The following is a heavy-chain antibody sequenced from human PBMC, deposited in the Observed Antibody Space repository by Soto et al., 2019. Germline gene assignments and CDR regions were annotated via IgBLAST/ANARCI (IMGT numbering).Heavy chain of an antibody. CDR3: ARTSMQSRGYSYGHGGMDV. V-gene: IGHV5-10-1*01. CDR1: GYRFSTYW. D-gene: IGHD5-18*01. J-gene: IGHJ6*02. CDR2: IDPSDSYT. Sequence: PGESLKISCKASGYRFSTYWIAWMRQMPGKGLEWMGRIDPSDSYTNYSPSFQGHVTISADKSISTAYLQWSSLKASDTAMYYCARTSMQSRGYSYGHGGMDVWGQGTTVTVSS.